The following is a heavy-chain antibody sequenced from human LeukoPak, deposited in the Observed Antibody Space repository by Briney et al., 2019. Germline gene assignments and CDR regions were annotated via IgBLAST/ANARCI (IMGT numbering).Heavy chain of an antibody. Sequence: GGSPRLSCAASGFTFSIYSMNWVRQAPGKGLEWVSYISSSSSAVKYADSVKGRFTISRDNAKNSLYLQMNSLRAEDTALYYCAKTSTIAAAGTLDYWGQGTLVTVSS. CDR3: AKTSTIAAAGTLDY. CDR2: ISSSSSAV. CDR1: GFTFSIYS. V-gene: IGHV3-48*01. J-gene: IGHJ4*02. D-gene: IGHD6-13*01.